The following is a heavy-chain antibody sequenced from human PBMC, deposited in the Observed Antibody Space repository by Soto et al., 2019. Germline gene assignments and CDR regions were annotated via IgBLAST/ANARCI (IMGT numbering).Heavy chain of an antibody. CDR3: ARGTYFYDYSGHKRLHYFDY. CDR1: GGSISSYY. J-gene: IGHJ4*02. D-gene: IGHD3-22*01. V-gene: IGHV4-4*07. CDR2: IYTSGST. Sequence: PSETLSLTCTVFGGSISSYYWSWIRQPAGKGLEWIGRIYTSGSTNYNPSLKSRVTMSVDTSKNQFSLKLSSVTAADTAIYYCARGTYFYDYSGHKRLHYFDYWGQGTLVTVS.